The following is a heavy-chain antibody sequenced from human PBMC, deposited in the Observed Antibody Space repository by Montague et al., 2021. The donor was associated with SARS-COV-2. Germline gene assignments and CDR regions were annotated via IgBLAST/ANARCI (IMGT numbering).Heavy chain of an antibody. CDR1: GGSISSGGYY. J-gene: IGHJ6*02. CDR2: IYYSGST. V-gene: IGHV4-31*03. D-gene: IGHD5-12*01. Sequence: TLSLTCTVSGGSISSGGYYWSWIRQHPGRGLEWIGYIYYSGSTYYNPSLKSRVTISVDTSKNQFSLKLSPVTAADTAVYYCARVEFDGGYDSVPLDVWGQGTTVTVSS. CDR3: ARVEFDGGYDSVPLDV.